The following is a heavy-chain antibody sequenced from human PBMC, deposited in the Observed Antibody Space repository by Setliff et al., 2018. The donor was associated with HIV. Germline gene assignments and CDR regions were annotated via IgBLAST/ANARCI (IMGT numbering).Heavy chain of an antibody. V-gene: IGHV4-61*02. D-gene: IGHD2-15*01. CDR3: AREPRVRGTLDF. CDR1: DDSISSGANY. J-gene: IGHJ4*02. Sequence: PSETLSLTCSVSDDSISSGANYWSWIRQPAGQRLEWIGRIYASGSTNYNPSLKSRVSISVDMSQNQSSLKVTSVTAADTAVYYCAREPRVRGTLDFWGQGTLVTVSS. CDR2: IYASGST.